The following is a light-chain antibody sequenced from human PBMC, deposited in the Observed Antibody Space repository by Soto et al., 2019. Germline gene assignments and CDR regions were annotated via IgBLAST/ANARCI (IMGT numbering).Light chain of an antibody. Sequence: TVLTQSPGTLSLSPGERATLSCRASQSLSGNYLAWYQQKPGQAPRVLIYRASIRATGISDRFSGSGSGTDFSLTIRGLKPEDFAVYYCQQYRMSPNTFGQGTRLEIK. V-gene: IGKV3-20*01. CDR1: QSLSGNY. CDR2: RAS. J-gene: IGKJ5*01. CDR3: QQYRMSPNT.